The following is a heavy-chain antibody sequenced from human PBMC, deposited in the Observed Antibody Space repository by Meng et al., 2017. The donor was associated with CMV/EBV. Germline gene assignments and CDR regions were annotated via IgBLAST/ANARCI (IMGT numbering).Heavy chain of an antibody. J-gene: IGHJ6*02. V-gene: IGHV3-53*01. CDR2: IYSGGST. CDR1: GFTVSSNY. Sequence: GESLKISCAASGFTVSSNYMSWVRQAPGKGLEWVSVIYSGGSTYYADSVKGRFTISRDNSKNTLYLQMNSLRAEDTAVYYCARDPERFLEWLSTGYYGMDVWGQGTTVTVSS. D-gene: IGHD3-3*01. CDR3: ARDPERFLEWLSTGYYGMDV.